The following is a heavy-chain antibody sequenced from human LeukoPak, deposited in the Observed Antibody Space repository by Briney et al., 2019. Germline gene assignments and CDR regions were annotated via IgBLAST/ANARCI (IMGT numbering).Heavy chain of an antibody. Sequence: GGPLRLSCAPSGFTFSNYDMHWVRQAPGKGLEWLSFIKYDERQLYYADSVKGRFTISRDNSKSTLYLQMSSLRSEDTAVYYCAKDAGRWDFDFWGQGTLATVSS. CDR3: AKDAGRWDFDF. V-gene: IGHV3-30*02. J-gene: IGHJ4*02. D-gene: IGHD1-26*01. CDR1: GFTFSNYD. CDR2: IKYDERQL.